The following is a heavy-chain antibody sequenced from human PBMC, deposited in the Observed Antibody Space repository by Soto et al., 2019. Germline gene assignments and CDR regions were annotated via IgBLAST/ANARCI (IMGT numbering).Heavy chain of an antibody. CDR1: GYTFTGYY. CDR2: INPNSGGT. D-gene: IGHD6-13*01. J-gene: IGHJ6*02. CDR3: ARQVKSRWYGGHYYYYYGMDV. V-gene: IGHV1-2*04. Sequence: QVQLVQSGAEVKKPGASVKVSCKASGYTFTGYYMHWVRQAPGQGLEWMGWINPNSGGTNYAQKFQGWVTMTRDTSISTAYMELSRLRSDDTAVYYCARQVKSRWYGGHYYYYYGMDVWGQGTTVTVSS.